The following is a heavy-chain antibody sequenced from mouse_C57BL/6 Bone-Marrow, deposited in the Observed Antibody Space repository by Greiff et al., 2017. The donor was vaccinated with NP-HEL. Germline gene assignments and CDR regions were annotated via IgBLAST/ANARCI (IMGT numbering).Heavy chain of an antibody. J-gene: IGHJ3*01. Sequence: VQLQQPGAELVLPGASVKLSCKASGYTFTSYWMHWVKQRPGQGLEWLGEIGPSDSYTNYNQKFKGKSTLTVDKSSSTAYMQLSSLTSEDSAVYYCAREGYYDYARFAYWGQGTLVTVSA. V-gene: IGHV1-69*01. D-gene: IGHD2-4*01. CDR3: AREGYYDYARFAY. CDR2: IGPSDSYT. CDR1: GYTFTSYW.